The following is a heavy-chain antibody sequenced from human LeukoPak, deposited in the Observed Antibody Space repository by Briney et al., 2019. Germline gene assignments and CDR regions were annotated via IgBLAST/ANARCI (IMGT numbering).Heavy chain of an antibody. V-gene: IGHV3-23*01. Sequence: GGTLRLSCAASGFTFSSYAMSWVRQAPGKGLEWVSAISGSGGSTYYADSVKGRFTISRDNSKNTLYLQMNSLRAEDTAVYYCAKGYCTNGVCPLADYWGQGTLVKVSS. J-gene: IGHJ4*02. CDR2: ISGSGGST. D-gene: IGHD2-8*01. CDR3: AKGYCTNGVCPLADY. CDR1: GFTFSSYA.